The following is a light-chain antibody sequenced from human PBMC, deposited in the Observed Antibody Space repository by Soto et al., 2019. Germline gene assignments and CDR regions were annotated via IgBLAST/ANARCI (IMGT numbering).Light chain of an antibody. CDR1: KNDIGVYDF. CDR3: SSYAGNNIVV. V-gene: IGLV2-8*01. CDR2: EVV. J-gene: IGLJ2*01. Sequence: QSVLTQPPSASGSPGQSVTISCTGTKNDIGVYDFVSWYQHHPGKAPRLIIYEVVQRPSGVPDRFSGSKSGNTASLTVSGLQADDEADYYCSSYAGNNIVVFGGGIKVTVL.